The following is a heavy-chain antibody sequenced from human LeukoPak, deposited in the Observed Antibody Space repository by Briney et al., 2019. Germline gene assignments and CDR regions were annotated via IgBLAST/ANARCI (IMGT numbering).Heavy chain of an antibody. CDR3: ARGPRRDGYNSDY. Sequence: GGSLRLSCAASGFTFSSYSMNWVRQAPGKGLEWVSSISSSSSYIYYADSVKGRFTTSRDNAKNSLYLQMNSLRAEDTAVYYCARGPRRDGYNSDYWGQGTLVTVSS. CDR2: ISSSSSYI. J-gene: IGHJ4*02. D-gene: IGHD5-24*01. CDR1: GFTFSSYS. V-gene: IGHV3-21*01.